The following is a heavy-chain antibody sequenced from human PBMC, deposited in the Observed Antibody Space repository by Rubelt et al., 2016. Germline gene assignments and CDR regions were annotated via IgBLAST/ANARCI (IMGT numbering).Heavy chain of an antibody. D-gene: IGHD6-13*01. CDR1: GYTFTSYG. CDR3: ARDTRYSSSSNFDY. Sequence: QVQLVQSGAEVKKPGASVKVSCKASGYTFTSYGISWVRQAPGQGLEWMGWISAYNGNTNYAQKLQGRVTKTPATSQSTSYMELRSRRSDDTAVYYCARDTRYSSSSNFDYWGQGTLVTVSS. J-gene: IGHJ4*02. V-gene: IGHV1-18*01. CDR2: ISAYNGNT.